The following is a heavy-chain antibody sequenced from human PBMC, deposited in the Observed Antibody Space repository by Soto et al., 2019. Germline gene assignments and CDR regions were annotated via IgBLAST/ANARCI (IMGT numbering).Heavy chain of an antibody. V-gene: IGHV4-61*08. CDR1: GGSVSSGGYY. D-gene: IGHD3-10*01. CDR3: ARAGSYRYFDY. Sequence: QVQLQESGPGLVKPSETLSLTCSVSGGSVSSGGYYWSWIRQPPGKGLEWIGCIYYSGSTDYNPSLKRRVTMSLGKATNQFSRKLNSVTVADTALYFCARAGSYRYFDYWGQGTLVTVSS. CDR2: IYYSGST. J-gene: IGHJ4*02.